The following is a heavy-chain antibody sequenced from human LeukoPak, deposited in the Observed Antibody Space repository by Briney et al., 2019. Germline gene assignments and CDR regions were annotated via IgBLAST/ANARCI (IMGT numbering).Heavy chain of an antibody. CDR3: ARRGYNYGYFFDY. CDR2: IYPGDSDT. CDR1: GYSFTSYW. D-gene: IGHD5-18*01. V-gene: IGHV5-51*01. J-gene: IGHJ4*02. Sequence: GESLKISCKGYGYSFTSYWIGWVRQMPGKGLEWMGAIYPGDSDTRYSPSFQGQVTISADKSITTAYLQWSSLKASDTAMYYCARRGYNYGYFFDYWGQGTLVTVSS.